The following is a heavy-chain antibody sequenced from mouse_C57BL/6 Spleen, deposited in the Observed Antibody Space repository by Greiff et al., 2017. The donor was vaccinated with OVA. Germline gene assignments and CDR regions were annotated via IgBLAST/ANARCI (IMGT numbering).Heavy chain of an antibody. J-gene: IGHJ3*01. Sequence: QVQLKQPGAELVKPGASVKMSCKASGYTFTSYWITWVKQRPGQGLEWIGDIYPGSGSTNYNEKFKSKATLTVDTSSSTAYMQLSSLTSEDSAVYYCARKDMDYDGYYVAYWGQGTLVTVSA. D-gene: IGHD2-3*01. CDR3: ARKDMDYDGYYVAY. V-gene: IGHV1-55*01. CDR1: GYTFTSYW. CDR2: IYPGSGST.